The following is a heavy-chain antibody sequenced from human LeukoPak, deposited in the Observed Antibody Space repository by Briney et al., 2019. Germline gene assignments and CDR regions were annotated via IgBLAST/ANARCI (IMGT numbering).Heavy chain of an antibody. V-gene: IGHV1-69*04. Sequence: SVKVSCTASGGTFSSYAISWVRQAPGQGLEWMGRIIPTLGIANYAQKFQGRVTITADKSTSTAYMELSSLRSEDTAVYYCARADEGARLFDYWGQGTLVTVSS. D-gene: IGHD1-26*01. CDR1: GGTFSSYA. CDR2: IIPTLGIA. CDR3: ARADEGARLFDY. J-gene: IGHJ4*02.